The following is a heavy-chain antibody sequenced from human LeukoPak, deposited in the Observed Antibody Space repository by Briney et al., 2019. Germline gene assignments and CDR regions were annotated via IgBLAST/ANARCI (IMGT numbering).Heavy chain of an antibody. J-gene: IGHJ3*02. Sequence: PSETLSLTCAVSGDSFSSHYWTWIRQPPGKGLEWIGYISYIGSTNYNPFLKSRVTISIDTSKSQFSLKLSSVTAADTAVYYCARDLVTVTKGFDIWGQGTMVSVSS. V-gene: IGHV4-59*11. CDR3: ARDLVTVTKGFDI. D-gene: IGHD4-17*01. CDR1: GDSFSSHY. CDR2: ISYIGST.